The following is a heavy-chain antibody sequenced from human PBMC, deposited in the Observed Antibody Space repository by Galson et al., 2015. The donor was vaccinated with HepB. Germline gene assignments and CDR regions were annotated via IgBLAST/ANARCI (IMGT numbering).Heavy chain of an antibody. CDR1: GFTFTNYA. Sequence: SLRLSCATSGFTFTNYAMSWVRHAPGKGLEWVSGIIAIGTSTHYADSVKGRFTISRDNSKNTIYLQMNSLRAEDSAVYYCAKDYADKLMTSETAALFEYWGQGALVTVSS. CDR2: IIAIGTST. D-gene: IGHD3-16*01. J-gene: IGHJ4*02. V-gene: IGHV3-23*05. CDR3: AKDYADKLMTSETAALFEY.